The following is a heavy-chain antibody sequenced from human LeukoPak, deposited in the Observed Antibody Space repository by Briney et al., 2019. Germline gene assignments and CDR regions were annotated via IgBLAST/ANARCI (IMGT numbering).Heavy chain of an antibody. Sequence: SETLSLTCTVSGASFSNDYWSWIRQPPGKGLEWIGYIYYSGSTNYNPSLKSRVTISVDTSKNQFSLKLSSVTAADTAVYYCARFVTGLWSGYPNWFDPWGQGTLVTVSS. CDR1: GASFSNDY. CDR2: IYYSGST. V-gene: IGHV4-59*08. J-gene: IGHJ5*02. D-gene: IGHD3-3*01. CDR3: ARFVTGLWSGYPNWFDP.